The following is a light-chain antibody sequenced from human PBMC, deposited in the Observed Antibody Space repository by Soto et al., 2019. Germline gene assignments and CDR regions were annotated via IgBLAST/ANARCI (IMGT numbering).Light chain of an antibody. V-gene: IGKV3-11*01. CDR2: DAS. CDR3: QQRTNWPLT. CDR1: QTISSY. J-gene: IGKJ4*01. Sequence: EIVLTQSPATLSLSPGERATLSCRASQTISSYLAWYQQKPGQAPRLLIYDASNRAAGILARFSGFGSGTDFTLTISSLEPEDFAIYYCQQRTNWPLTFGGGTNVEIK.